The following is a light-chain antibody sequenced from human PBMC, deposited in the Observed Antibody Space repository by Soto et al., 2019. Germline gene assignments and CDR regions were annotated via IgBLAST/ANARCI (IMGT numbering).Light chain of an antibody. V-gene: IGKV3-15*01. J-gene: IGKJ4*01. CDR3: QQYDIWPPLT. Sequence: EIVVTQSPATLSVSPRERITLSCRASQSVRSNLAWYQQRPGQAPRLLIYGASTRATGIPARFSGSGSGKDFTLTISSLQSEDSAVYYCQQYDIWPPLTFGGGTKVEIK. CDR1: QSVRSN. CDR2: GAS.